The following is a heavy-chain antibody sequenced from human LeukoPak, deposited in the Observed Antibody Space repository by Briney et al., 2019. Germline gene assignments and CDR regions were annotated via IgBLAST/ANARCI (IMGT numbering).Heavy chain of an antibody. D-gene: IGHD6-13*01. Sequence: GGSLRLSCAASGFTFNSNNMHWVRQAPGKGLGWVAVISYHGNNKYFADSVKGRFTISRDNSKNTLYLQMNSLRPEDTAVYYCAKDRSRSWAFDYWGQGTLVTVSS. J-gene: IGHJ4*02. V-gene: IGHV3-30*18. CDR2: ISYHGNNK. CDR3: AKDRSRSWAFDY. CDR1: GFTFNSNN.